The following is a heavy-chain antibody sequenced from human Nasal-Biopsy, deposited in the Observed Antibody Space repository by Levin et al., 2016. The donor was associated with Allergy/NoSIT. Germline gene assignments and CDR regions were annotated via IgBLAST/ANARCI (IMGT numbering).Heavy chain of an antibody. J-gene: IGHJ4*02. D-gene: IGHD3-22*01. Sequence: ASVKVSCKASGYTFTGYYMHWVRQAPGQGLEWMGWINPNSGDTQYAQKFQGRVSVTADESTSTAYMELSSLTSEDTAIYYCARGSSSGLDYYFDYWGQGTLVTVSS. CDR1: GYTFTGYY. V-gene: IGHV1-2*02. CDR3: ARGSSSGLDYYFDY. CDR2: INPNSGDT.